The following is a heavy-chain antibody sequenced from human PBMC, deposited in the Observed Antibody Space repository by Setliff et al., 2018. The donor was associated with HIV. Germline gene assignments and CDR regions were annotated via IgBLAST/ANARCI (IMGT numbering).Heavy chain of an antibody. Sequence: GGSLRLSCAASGFTFSSYWMSWVRQAPGKGLEWVADIKQDGSKAYYMDSVKGRFTISRDNPKNTLYLQMNSLNIEDTAVYFCATIARNTDWFSGTFYYYMDVWGKGTTVTVSS. J-gene: IGHJ6*03. V-gene: IGHV3-7*05. CDR3: ATIARNTDWFSGTFYYYMDV. D-gene: IGHD3-9*01. CDR2: IKQDGSKA. CDR1: GFTFSSYW.